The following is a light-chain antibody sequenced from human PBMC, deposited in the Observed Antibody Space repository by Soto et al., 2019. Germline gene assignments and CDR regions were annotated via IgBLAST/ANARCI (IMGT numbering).Light chain of an antibody. Sequence: EIVMTQSPATLSVSPGERVTLSCRASQSVSSNLAWYQQKGGQAPRLLLYDASTRATDIPARFSGSGSGTDFTLTISSLQSEDFAVYYCLQYKKGVLTFGGGTKVDIK. V-gene: IGKV3-15*01. CDR2: DAS. CDR3: LQYKKGVLT. CDR1: QSVSSN. J-gene: IGKJ4*01.